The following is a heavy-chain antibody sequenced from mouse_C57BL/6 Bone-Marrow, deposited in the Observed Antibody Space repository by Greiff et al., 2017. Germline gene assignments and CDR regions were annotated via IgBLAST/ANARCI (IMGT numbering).Heavy chain of an antibody. V-gene: IGHV14-4*01. CDR1: GFNIKDDY. Sequence: EVQLQQSGAELVRPGASVKLSCTASGFNIKDDYMHWVKQRPEQGLEWIGWIDPENGDTEYASKFQGKATITADTASNTAYLQLSRLTSEDTAVYYCTTYYYGSSYDFDYWGQGTTLTVSS. CDR2: IDPENGDT. D-gene: IGHD1-1*01. CDR3: TTYYYGSSYDFDY. J-gene: IGHJ2*01.